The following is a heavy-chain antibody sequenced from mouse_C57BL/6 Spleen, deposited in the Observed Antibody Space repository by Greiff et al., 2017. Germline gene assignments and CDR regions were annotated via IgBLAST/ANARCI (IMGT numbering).Heavy chain of an antibody. D-gene: IGHD1-1*01. CDR3: ARYYYGSRAWFAF. CDR1: GFNIKDYY. V-gene: IGHV14-2*01. Sequence: VQLQPSGAELVKPGASVKLSCTASGFNIKDYYMHWVKQRTEQGLEWIGRIAPEDGETKSAPKFQGRATITADPSSNPAYLQLSSLSSEDTAVYYCARYYYGSRAWFAFWGQGTLVTVSA. CDR2: IAPEDGET. J-gene: IGHJ3*01.